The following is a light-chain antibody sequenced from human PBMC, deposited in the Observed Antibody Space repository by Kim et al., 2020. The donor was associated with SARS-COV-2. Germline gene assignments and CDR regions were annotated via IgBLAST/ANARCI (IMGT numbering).Light chain of an antibody. Sequence: QSALTQPPSVSGSPGQRITISCTGSSSNIGGGYVVPWYQQLPGTAPKLLIYGNSNRPSGVPDRFSGSKSGTSASLAITGLQAEDEADYYCQSYDSSLRGVFGGGTQLTVL. CDR1: SSNIGGGYV. V-gene: IGLV1-40*01. CDR3: QSYDSSLRGV. J-gene: IGLJ3*02. CDR2: GNS.